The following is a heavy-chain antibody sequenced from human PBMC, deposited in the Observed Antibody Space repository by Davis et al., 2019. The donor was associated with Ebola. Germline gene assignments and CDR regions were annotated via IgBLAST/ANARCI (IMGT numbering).Heavy chain of an antibody. Sequence: GESLKISCAASGFTVSSNYMSWVRQAPGKGLEWVSVIYSGGSTYYADSVKGRFTISRDNSKNTLYLQMNSLRAEDTAVYYCARSLLLAPWYGFDIWGQGTMVTVSS. J-gene: IGHJ3*02. V-gene: IGHV3-66*01. D-gene: IGHD3-22*01. CDR2: IYSGGST. CDR1: GFTVSSNY. CDR3: ARSLLLAPWYGFDI.